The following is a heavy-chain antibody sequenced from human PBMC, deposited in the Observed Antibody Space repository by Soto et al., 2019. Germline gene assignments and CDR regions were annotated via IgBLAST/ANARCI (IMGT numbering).Heavy chain of an antibody. D-gene: IGHD5-18*01. Sequence: SETRSLTCTVSGGSISSSSSYWGGIRQRPGKGLEWIGNIYYSGSTYSNPSLKSRVTISVDTSKNHFSLKLNSVTAADTAVYYCARHRGSYDGWTAYWGQGTLVTVSS. CDR2: IYYSGST. CDR1: GGSISSSSSY. CDR3: ARHRGSYDGWTAY. J-gene: IGHJ4*02. V-gene: IGHV4-39*01.